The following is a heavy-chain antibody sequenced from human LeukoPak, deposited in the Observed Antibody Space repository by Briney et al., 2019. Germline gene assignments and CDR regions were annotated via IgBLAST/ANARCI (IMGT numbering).Heavy chain of an antibody. Sequence: PGGSLRLSCTSSGFTFREFAVSWFRQAPGKGLEWVAIIKKDGSEKYYVDSMKGRFTISRDNAKNSLFLQMNSLRAEDTAIYYCTTDTWYSAGHWGQGTLVTASS. CDR3: TTDTWYSAGH. J-gene: IGHJ4*02. D-gene: IGHD2-15*01. CDR1: GFTFREFA. CDR2: IKKDGSEK. V-gene: IGHV3-7*03.